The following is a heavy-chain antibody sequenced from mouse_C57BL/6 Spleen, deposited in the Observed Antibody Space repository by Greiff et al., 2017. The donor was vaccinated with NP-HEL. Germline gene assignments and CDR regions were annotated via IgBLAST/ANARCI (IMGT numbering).Heavy chain of an antibody. V-gene: IGHV1-52*01. Sequence: VQLQQPGAELVRPGSSVKLSCKASGYTFTSYWMHWVKQRPIQGLEWIGNIDPSDSETHYNQKFKDKATLTVDKSSSTAYMQLSSLTSEDSAVYYCARGVITDYFDYWGQGTTLTVSS. CDR1: GYTFTSYW. CDR2: IDPSDSET. J-gene: IGHJ2*01. D-gene: IGHD2-4*01. CDR3: ARGVITDYFDY.